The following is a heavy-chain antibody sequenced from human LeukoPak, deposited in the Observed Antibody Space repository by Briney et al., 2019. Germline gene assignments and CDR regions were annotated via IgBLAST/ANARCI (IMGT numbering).Heavy chain of an antibody. V-gene: IGHV3-7*01. Sequence: PGGSLRLSCVVSGFTFSSHWMSWVRQAPGKGLEWVANIKEGGSEKYYVDSVKGRFTISRDNAKKSLYLQMDSLRAEDTAVYYCATHGYSELRYFDWSTNEWGQGTLVTVSS. CDR3: ATHGYSELRYFDWSTNE. D-gene: IGHD3-9*01. J-gene: IGHJ4*02. CDR1: GFTFSSHW. CDR2: IKEGGSEK.